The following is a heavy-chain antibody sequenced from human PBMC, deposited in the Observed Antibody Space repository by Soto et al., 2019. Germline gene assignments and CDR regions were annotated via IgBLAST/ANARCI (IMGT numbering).Heavy chain of an antibody. J-gene: IGHJ4*02. CDR2: IYYSGNT. CDR3: ARVTVAVPATTHYFDY. Sequence: SETLSLTCSVSGGSISSGYYYWSWIRQPPGKGLEWIGNIYYSGNTYYNPSLKSRLTISVDTSKNQFSLKLRSVTAADAAVYYCARVTVAVPATTHYFDYWGQGTPVTVSS. D-gene: IGHD1-26*01. V-gene: IGHV4-30-4*02. CDR1: GGSISSGYYY.